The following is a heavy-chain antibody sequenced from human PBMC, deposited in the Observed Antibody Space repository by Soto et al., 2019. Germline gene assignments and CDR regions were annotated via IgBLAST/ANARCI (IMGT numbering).Heavy chain of an antibody. CDR1: GGSISSGGYY. Sequence: SSETLSLTCTVSGGSISSGGYYWSWIRQHPGKGLEWIGYIYYSGSTYYNPSLKSRVTISVDTSKNQFSLKLSSVTAADTAVYYCARGSLWSEFDYWGQGTLVTVSS. J-gene: IGHJ4*02. V-gene: IGHV4-31*03. CDR3: ARGSLWSEFDY. D-gene: IGHD3-16*01. CDR2: IYYSGST.